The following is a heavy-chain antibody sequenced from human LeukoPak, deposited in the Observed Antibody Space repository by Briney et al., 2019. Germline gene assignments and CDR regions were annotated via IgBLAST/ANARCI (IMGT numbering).Heavy chain of an antibody. D-gene: IGHD2-21*01. CDR3: ARDWWFDP. CDR1: GGSFSGYY. V-gene: IGHV4-34*01. J-gene: IGHJ5*02. Sequence: PSETLSLTCAVYGGSFSGYYWSWIRQPPGKGLEWVGEINHSGSTNYNPSLKSRVTISVDTSKNQFSLKLSSVTAADTAVYYCARDWWFDPWGQGTLVTVSS. CDR2: INHSGST.